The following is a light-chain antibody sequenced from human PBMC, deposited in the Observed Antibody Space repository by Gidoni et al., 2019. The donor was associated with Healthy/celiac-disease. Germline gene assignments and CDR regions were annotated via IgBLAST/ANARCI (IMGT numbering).Light chain of an antibody. J-gene: IGLJ1*01. CDR2: NNN. CDR3: ATCDDRLNCYV. CDR1: SSNIGRNA. V-gene: IGLV1-44*01. Sequence: QSVLTQPPSASGPPGQRVTISCSGSSSNIGRNAVNWYHHLPGTPPKVIIYNNNQWPAGAPDRFSVSNPATAASLAITGLQSEDDGDYYCATCDDRLNCYVFGTGTTVTVL.